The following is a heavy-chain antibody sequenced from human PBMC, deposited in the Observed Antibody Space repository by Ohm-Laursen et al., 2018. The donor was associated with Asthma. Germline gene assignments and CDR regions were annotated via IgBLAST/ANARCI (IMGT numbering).Heavy chain of an antibody. CDR3: ARDLGHISNWYTEYFQY. J-gene: IGHJ1*01. Sequence: VASVKVSCKASGGTFSSYAISWVRQAPGQGLEWMGRIHPNNGDTTYAQNFRGRVTFTRDTSIRIAYMELTSLSSDDTAVYFCARDLGHISNWYTEYFQYWGQGTLVTVSS. CDR1: GGTFSSYA. D-gene: IGHD6-13*01. CDR2: IHPNNGDT. V-gene: IGHV1-2*06.